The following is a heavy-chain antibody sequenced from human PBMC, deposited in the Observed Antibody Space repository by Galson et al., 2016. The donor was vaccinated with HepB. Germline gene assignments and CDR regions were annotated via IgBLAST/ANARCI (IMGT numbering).Heavy chain of an antibody. V-gene: IGHV1-8*01. CDR2: MNPNSGNT. Sequence: SVKVSCKASGYTFTSYDINWVRQATGQGPEWMGWMNPNSGNTGYVQKFQGRVTMTRNTSIRTAYMELSSLRFEDTAVYYCARGIQDLEVVGNWFDPWGQGTLVTVSS. J-gene: IGHJ5*02. CDR1: GYTFTSYD. CDR3: ARGIQDLEVVGNWFDP. D-gene: IGHD2-15*01.